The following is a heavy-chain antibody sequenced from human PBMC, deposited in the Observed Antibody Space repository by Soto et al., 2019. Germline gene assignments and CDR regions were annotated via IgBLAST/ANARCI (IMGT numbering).Heavy chain of an antibody. J-gene: IGHJ4*02. V-gene: IGHV1-18*01. CDR2: ISVYNGNR. Sequence: QVQLVQSGAEVKNPGASVKVSCQASGYTFFNYGITWVRQAPGQGLEWMGWISVYNGNRNYAQKFQGRVTMTTDTSTSTAYMELRTLRSDDTAVYYCARSPIAATGSLDYWGQGTLVTVSS. CDR3: ARSPIAATGSLDY. D-gene: IGHD6-6*01. CDR1: GYTFFNYG.